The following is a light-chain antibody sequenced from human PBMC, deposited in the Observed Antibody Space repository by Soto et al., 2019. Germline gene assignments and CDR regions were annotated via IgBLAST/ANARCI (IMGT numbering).Light chain of an antibody. CDR3: QTWGTGTVV. CDR1: SGHSSNA. J-gene: IGLJ2*01. Sequence: QPVLTQSPSASASLGASVKFTCTLSSGHSSNAVAWHQQQPEKGPRYLMKLNSDGSHSKGDGIPDRFSGSSSGAERYLTISSLQSEDEAEYYCQTWGTGTVVFGGGTKVTVL. CDR2: LNSDGSH. V-gene: IGLV4-69*01.